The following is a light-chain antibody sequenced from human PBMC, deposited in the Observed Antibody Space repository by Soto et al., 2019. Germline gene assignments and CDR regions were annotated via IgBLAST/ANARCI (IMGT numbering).Light chain of an antibody. J-gene: IGKJ4*01. CDR2: GAS. CDR3: HQYYSSPTT. Sequence: EIVLTQSQGTLSVSPGERATVSCRASQTVSSGFLAWYQQKVGQAPRLLIYGASTRATGIPDRFSGSGSGTDFTLTIDRLEPEDFAVYYCHQYYSSPTTFGGGTKVDIK. CDR1: QTVSSGF. V-gene: IGKV3-20*01.